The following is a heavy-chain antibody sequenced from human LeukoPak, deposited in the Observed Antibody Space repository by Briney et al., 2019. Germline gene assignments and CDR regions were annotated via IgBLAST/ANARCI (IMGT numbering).Heavy chain of an antibody. CDR1: GFTFSGHS. Sequence: GGSLRLSFAASGFTFSGHSRTWVARGPGKGLEWVANINLDGSETFYVDFVKGRFTISRDTADNSMYLQMNSLRAEDTAVYYCGRVIAGAIDYWGQGTLVTVSS. D-gene: IGHD6-13*01. V-gene: IGHV3-7*01. J-gene: IGHJ4*02. CDR2: INLDGSET. CDR3: GRVIAGAIDY.